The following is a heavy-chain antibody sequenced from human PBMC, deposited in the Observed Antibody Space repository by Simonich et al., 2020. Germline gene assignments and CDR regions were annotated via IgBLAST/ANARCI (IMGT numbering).Heavy chain of an antibody. V-gene: IGHV1-2*02. CDR3: ARVSGGTAMVTSTFDI. D-gene: IGHD5-18*01. J-gene: IGHJ3*02. CDR1: GYTFTGYF. CDR2: SNPNSGGT. Sequence: QVQLVQSGAEVKKPGASVKVSCKASGYTFTGYFMHWVRQATGQGLDWMEWSNPNSGGTNSEQKFQGRVTMTRDTSISTAYMELSRLRSDDTAVYYCARVSGGTAMVTSTFDIWGQGTMVTVSS.